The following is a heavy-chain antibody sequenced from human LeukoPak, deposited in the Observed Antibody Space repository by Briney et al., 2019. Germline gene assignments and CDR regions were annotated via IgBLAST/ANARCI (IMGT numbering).Heavy chain of an antibody. V-gene: IGHV1-3*03. J-gene: IGHJ4*02. CDR2: INPANGNT. CDR1: GYTFSNYA. Sequence: ASVKVSCKASGYTFSNYAIQWVRQAPGQRLEWMGWINPANGNTRYSEEFQGRVTITRNTSANTAYMELSSLRSEDMAVYYCARGPYSGYGGYYFDYWGQGTLVTVSS. CDR3: ARGPYSGYGGYYFDY. D-gene: IGHD5-12*01.